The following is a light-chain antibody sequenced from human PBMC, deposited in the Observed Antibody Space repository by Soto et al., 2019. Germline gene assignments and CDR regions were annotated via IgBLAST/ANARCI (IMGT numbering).Light chain of an antibody. CDR3: SSYAGSNNYV. CDR1: SNDVGCYNY. Sequence: QSVLTQPPSASGSPGQSVTISCTGTSNDVGCYNYVSWYQQHPGKAPKLMIYEVSKRPSGVPDRFSGSKSGNTASLTVSGLQAEDEADYYCSSYAGSNNYVFGTGTKVTVL. CDR2: EVS. V-gene: IGLV2-8*01. J-gene: IGLJ1*01.